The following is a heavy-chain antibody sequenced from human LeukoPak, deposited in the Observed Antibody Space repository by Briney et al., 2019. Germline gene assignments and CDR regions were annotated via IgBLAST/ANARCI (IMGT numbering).Heavy chain of an antibody. J-gene: IGHJ5*02. CDR1: DASVSSSGFH. Sequence: SETLSLTCTVSDASVSSSGFHWGWIRQPPGKGLEWIGTMSYTGPTYYNPSLQSRVIISLDTSKNQLSLRLGSVTAADTAVYYCARRLDVAGGWFDHWGQGTLVTVSS. D-gene: IGHD1-14*01. CDR3: ARRLDVAGGWFDH. V-gene: IGHV4-39*01. CDR2: MSYTGPT.